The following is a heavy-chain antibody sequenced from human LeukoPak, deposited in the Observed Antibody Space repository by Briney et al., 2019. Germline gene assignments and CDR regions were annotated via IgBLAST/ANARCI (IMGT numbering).Heavy chain of an antibody. Sequence: GGSLRLSCAASGFTVNSKYMSWVRQAPGKGLEWVSVMYSGGTAFYADSVRGRFTVARDNSKNTLYLQMNSLRAEDTAVYYCASPPIVVVPAARGAFDIWGQGTMVTVSS. J-gene: IGHJ3*02. D-gene: IGHD2-2*01. CDR2: MYSGGTA. CDR1: GFTVNSKY. CDR3: ASPPIVVVPAARGAFDI. V-gene: IGHV3-53*01.